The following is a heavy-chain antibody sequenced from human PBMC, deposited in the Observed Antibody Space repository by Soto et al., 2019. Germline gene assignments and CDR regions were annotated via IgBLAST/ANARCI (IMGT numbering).Heavy chain of an antibody. CDR3: ARDAEMHATRLLSYFALDL. CDR2: IWYDGSHE. J-gene: IGHJ6*02. V-gene: IGHV3-33*01. CDR1: GFIFSNYG. Sequence: GGSLRLSCAASGFIFSNYGMHWVRQAPGKGLEWVAVIWYDGSHESYADSVKGRFTISRDNSKNTLFLQMNSLRAEDTAVYYCARDAEMHATRLLSYFALDLWGRGTAVTVSS. D-gene: IGHD3-16*01.